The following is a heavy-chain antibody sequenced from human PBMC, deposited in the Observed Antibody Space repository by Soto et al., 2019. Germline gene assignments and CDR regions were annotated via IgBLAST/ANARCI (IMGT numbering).Heavy chain of an antibody. V-gene: IGHV3-33*01. CDR3: ARDLSGDCGALDP. D-gene: IGHD2-21*02. J-gene: IGHJ3*01. CDR1: GFTFSSYG. CDR2: IWYDGSSK. Sequence: GGSLRLSCAASGFTFSSYGMHWARQGPGKGLEWVAVIWYDGSSKVYADSVKGRFTISKDNSKNTLYLQMNSLRAEDTAVYYCARDLSGDCGALDPWAQGTMVPVSS.